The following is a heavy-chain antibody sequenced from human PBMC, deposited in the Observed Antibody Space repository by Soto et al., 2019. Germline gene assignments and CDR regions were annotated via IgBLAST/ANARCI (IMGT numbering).Heavy chain of an antibody. CDR2: INISGAT. CDR3: ASLYSNSWPFDF. V-gene: IGHV4-4*07. D-gene: IGHD5-12*01. Sequence: TSETLSLTRSVSGGSIRSYDWHWIRQSAGKGPEWIGLINISGATNYNPSLKTRVTMLLDRSKNQFSPILNCVTAADTAVYFCASLYSNSWPFDFWGQGTLVNVSS. J-gene: IGHJ3*01. CDR1: GGSIRSYD.